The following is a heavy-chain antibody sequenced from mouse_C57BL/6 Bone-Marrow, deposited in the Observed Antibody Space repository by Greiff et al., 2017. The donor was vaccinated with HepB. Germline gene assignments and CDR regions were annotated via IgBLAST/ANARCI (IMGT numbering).Heavy chain of an antibody. V-gene: IGHV5-4*01. CDR1: GFTFSSYA. J-gene: IGHJ2*01. Sequence: EVQVVESGGGLVKPGGSLKLSCAASGFTFSSYAMSWVRQTPEKRLEWVATISDGGSYTYYPDNVKGRFTISRDNAKNKLYLHMSQLTSEDTAMYDCARDLGDGYFDYWGQGTTLTVSS. CDR3: ARDLGDGYFDY. CDR2: ISDGGSYT. D-gene: IGHD2-3*01.